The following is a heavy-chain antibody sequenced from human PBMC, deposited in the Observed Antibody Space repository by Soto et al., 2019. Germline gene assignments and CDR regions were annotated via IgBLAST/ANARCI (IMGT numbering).Heavy chain of an antibody. Sequence: TLSLTCTVSGGSISSGGYYWSWIRQHPGKRLEWIGYIYYSGSTYYNPSLKSRVTISVDTSKNQFSLKLSSVTAADTAVYYCARVKVMTIFGVVITNWFDPWGQGTLVTVSS. CDR2: IYYSGST. J-gene: IGHJ5*02. CDR1: GGSISSGGYY. CDR3: ARVKVMTIFGVVITNWFDP. V-gene: IGHV4-31*02. D-gene: IGHD3-3*01.